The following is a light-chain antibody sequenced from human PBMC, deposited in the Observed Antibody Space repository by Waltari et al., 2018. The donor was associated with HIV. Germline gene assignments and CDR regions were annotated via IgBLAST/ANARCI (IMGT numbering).Light chain of an antibody. CDR1: SSDVGCYHL. Sequence: QSALPQPAPVSGSPGQSITIACPGTSSDVGCYHLVSWYQQHPGKAPKLMIYEVSKRPSGVSNRFSGSKSGNTASLTISGLQAEDEADYYCCSYAGSSTWVFGGGTKLTVL. CDR2: EVS. J-gene: IGLJ3*02. CDR3: CSYAGSSTWV. V-gene: IGLV2-23*02.